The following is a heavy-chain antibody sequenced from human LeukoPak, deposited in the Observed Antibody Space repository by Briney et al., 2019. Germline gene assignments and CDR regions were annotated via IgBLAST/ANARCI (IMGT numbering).Heavy chain of an antibody. V-gene: IGHV1-2*04. D-gene: IGHD3-22*01. CDR2: INPNSGGT. J-gene: IGHJ4*02. CDR3: ARGGYDSSGYPEWAFDY. Sequence: ASVKVSCKASGYTFTGYYMHWVRQAPGQGLEWVGWINPNSGGTNYAQKFQGWVTMTRDTSISTAYMELSRLRSDDTAVYYCARGGYDSSGYPEWAFDYWGQGTLVTVSS. CDR1: GYTFTGYY.